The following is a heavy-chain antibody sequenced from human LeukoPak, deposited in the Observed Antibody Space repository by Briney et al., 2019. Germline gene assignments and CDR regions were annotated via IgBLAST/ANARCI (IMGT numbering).Heavy chain of an antibody. CDR1: GGSISSSSYY. V-gene: IGHV4-39*01. D-gene: IGHD4-11*01. Sequence: SETLSLTCTVSGGSISSSSYYCGWIRQPPGKGLEWIGSIYYSGSTYYNPSLKSRVTISVDTSKNQFSLKLSSVTTADTAVYYCARHPVTTNYYYYYMDVWGKGTTVTVSS. J-gene: IGHJ6*03. CDR3: ARHPVTTNYYYYYMDV. CDR2: IYYSGST.